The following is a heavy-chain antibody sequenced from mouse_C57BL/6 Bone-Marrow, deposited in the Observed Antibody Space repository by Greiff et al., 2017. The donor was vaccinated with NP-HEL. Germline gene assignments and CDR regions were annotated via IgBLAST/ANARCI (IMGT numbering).Heavy chain of an antibody. V-gene: IGHV1-76*01. J-gene: IGHJ3*01. CDR1: GYTFTDYY. D-gene: IGHD2-3*01. CDR2: IYPGSGNT. CDR3: ARGDYDGYFSWFAY. Sequence: QVQLQQSGAELVRPGASVKLSCKASGYTFTDYYINWVKQRPGQGLEWIARIYPGSGNTYYNEKFKGKATLTAEKSSSTAYMQLSSLTSEDSAVYFCARGDYDGYFSWFAYWGQGTLVTVSA.